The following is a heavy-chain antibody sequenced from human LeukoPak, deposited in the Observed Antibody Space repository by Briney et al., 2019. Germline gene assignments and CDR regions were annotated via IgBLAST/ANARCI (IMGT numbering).Heavy chain of an antibody. Sequence: GGSLRLSCAASGFTFSSYSMTWVRQAPGKGLEWVSSISSSSSYIYYADSVKGRFTISRDNAKNSLYLQMNSLRAEDTAVYYCARGNWGYSYGYSDYWGQGTLVTVSS. CDR2: ISSSSSYI. CDR3: ARGNWGYSYGYSDY. J-gene: IGHJ4*02. V-gene: IGHV3-21*01. D-gene: IGHD5-18*01. CDR1: GFTFSSYS.